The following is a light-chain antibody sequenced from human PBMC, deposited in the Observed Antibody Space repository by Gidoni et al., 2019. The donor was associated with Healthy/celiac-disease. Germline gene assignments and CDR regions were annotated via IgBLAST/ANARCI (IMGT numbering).Light chain of an antibody. CDR1: QSISSW. Sequence: DIQMTQSPSTLSASVGDRVTFTCRASQSISSWLAWYQQKPGKAPKLLIYKASSLESGVPSRFSGSGSGTEFTLTISSLQPDDFATYYCQQYNDYQFGQGTKVEIK. J-gene: IGKJ1*01. CDR3: QQYNDYQ. V-gene: IGKV1-5*03. CDR2: KAS.